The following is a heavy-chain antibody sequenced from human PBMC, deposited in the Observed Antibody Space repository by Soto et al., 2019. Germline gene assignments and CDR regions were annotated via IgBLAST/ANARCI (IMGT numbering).Heavy chain of an antibody. J-gene: IGHJ4*02. CDR2: ISSRASAI. CDR3: ARELIEVAGSYFDY. D-gene: IGHD6-19*01. Sequence: PGGSLRLSCAASGFTFSDYYMCWIRQAPGKGLEWVSYISSRASAIYYADSVKGRFTISRDNAKNSLYLQMDSLRAEDTAVYYCARELIEVAGSYFDYWGQGSLVTVSS. V-gene: IGHV3-11*01. CDR1: GFTFSDYY.